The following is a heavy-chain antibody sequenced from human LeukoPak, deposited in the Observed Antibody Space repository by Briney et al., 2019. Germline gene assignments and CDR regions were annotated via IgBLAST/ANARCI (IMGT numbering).Heavy chain of an antibody. CDR2: MNPNTGDT. CDR1: GYTFNVYD. J-gene: IGHJ4*02. CDR3: MRGSLSGSSRDY. Sequence: ASVRVSCKASGYTFNVYDINWVRQATGQGLEWMGWMNPNTGDTGYAQKFQGRVTMTRNTSIDTAYMELSGLKSEDTAVYYCMRGSLSGSSRDYWGQGTLVTVSS. V-gene: IGHV1-8*01. D-gene: IGHD1-26*01.